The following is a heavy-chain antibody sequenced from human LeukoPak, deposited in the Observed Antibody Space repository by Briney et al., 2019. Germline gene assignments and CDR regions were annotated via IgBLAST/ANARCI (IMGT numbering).Heavy chain of an antibody. Sequence: GASVKVSCKASGYTFTGYYMHWVRQAPGQGLEWMGWINPNSGGTNYAQKFQGRVTMTRDTSISTAYMELSRLRSDDTAVYYCARVFKSGYVPPVSDYWGQGTLVTVSS. J-gene: IGHJ4*02. V-gene: IGHV1-2*02. CDR3: ARVFKSGYVPPVSDY. D-gene: IGHD5-12*01. CDR2: INPNSGGT. CDR1: GYTFTGYY.